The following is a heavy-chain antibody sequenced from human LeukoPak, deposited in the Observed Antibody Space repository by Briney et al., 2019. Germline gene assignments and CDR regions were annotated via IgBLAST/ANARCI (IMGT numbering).Heavy chain of an antibody. D-gene: IGHD5-18*01. CDR2: IYPSGST. Sequence: SETLSLTCTVSGGSVSTYCWSWIRQPAGKGLEWIGRIYPSGSTFYNPSLKSRVTISIDKSKNQFFLNLTSVTAADTALYYCARDRSGYSEYYFDYWGQGSLVTVSS. J-gene: IGHJ4*02. V-gene: IGHV4-4*07. CDR1: GGSVSTYC. CDR3: ARDRSGYSEYYFDY.